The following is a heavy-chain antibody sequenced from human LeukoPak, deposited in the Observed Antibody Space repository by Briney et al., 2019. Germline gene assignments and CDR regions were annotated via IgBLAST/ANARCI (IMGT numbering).Heavy chain of an antibody. Sequence: ASVKVSCKASGYTFTRYVMNWVRQAPGQGLEWMGWINTNTGNPTYAQGFTGRFVFSLDTSASTAYLQISSLKAEDTAVYYCARLPELWYYYYMDVWGKGTTVTVSS. CDR1: GYTFTRYV. CDR3: ARLPELWYYYYMDV. V-gene: IGHV7-4-1*02. D-gene: IGHD3-16*01. J-gene: IGHJ6*03. CDR2: INTNTGNP.